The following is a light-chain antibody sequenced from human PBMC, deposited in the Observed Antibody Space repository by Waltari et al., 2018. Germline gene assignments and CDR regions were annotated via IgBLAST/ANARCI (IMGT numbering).Light chain of an antibody. J-gene: IGLJ1*01. Sequence: SYELPQPPSVSVSPGQTGRITCSGDALPKQYVYWYQQKPGQAPVLMIYKDNERPSGIPERFSGSSSGTTVTLTISGVQAEDEADYYCQSGNSRGSYYVFGTGTKVTVL. CDR3: QSGNSRGSYYV. CDR2: KDN. CDR1: ALPKQY. V-gene: IGLV3-25*03.